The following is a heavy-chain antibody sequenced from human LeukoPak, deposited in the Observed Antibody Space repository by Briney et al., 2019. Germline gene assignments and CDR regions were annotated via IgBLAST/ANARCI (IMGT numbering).Heavy chain of an antibody. CDR3: ARDSRGEILLWFGELSD. CDR2: IYYSGST. D-gene: IGHD3-10*01. V-gene: IGHV4-59*12. J-gene: IGHJ4*02. CDR1: GGSISSYY. Sequence: SETLSLTCTVSGGSISSYYWSWIRQPPGKGLEWIGYIYYSGSTYYNPSLKSRVTISVDTSKNQFSLKLSSVTAADTAVYYCARDSRGEILLWFGELSDWGQGTLVTVSS.